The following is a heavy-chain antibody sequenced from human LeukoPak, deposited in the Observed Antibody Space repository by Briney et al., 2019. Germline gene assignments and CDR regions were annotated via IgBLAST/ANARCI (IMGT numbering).Heavy chain of an antibody. CDR1: EITFSSSA. D-gene: IGHD3-10*01. Sequence: GGSLRLSCAASEITFSSSAMHWVRPAPGQGLEWVAVISHDGSNKYYTDSVKGRFTISRDNSKNTLYLQMNSLRTDDTAVYYCASTYYGSGNWGQGTLVTVSS. V-gene: IGHV3-30*03. J-gene: IGHJ4*02. CDR3: ASTYYGSGN. CDR2: ISHDGSNK.